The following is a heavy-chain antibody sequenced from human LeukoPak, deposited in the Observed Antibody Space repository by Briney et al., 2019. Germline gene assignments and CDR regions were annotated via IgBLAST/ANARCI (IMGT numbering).Heavy chain of an antibody. CDR2: IKPNSGGT. D-gene: IGHD3-9*01. CDR3: ARSNYDILTGQFYYYYMDV. J-gene: IGHJ6*03. Sequence: ASVTVSCKASGYTFTGYYMHWVRQAPGQGLEWMGWIKPNSGGTNYAQKFQGRVTMTRDTSISTAYMELSRLRSDDTAVYYCARSNYDILTGQFYYYYMDVWGKGTTVTISS. V-gene: IGHV1-2*02. CDR1: GYTFTGYY.